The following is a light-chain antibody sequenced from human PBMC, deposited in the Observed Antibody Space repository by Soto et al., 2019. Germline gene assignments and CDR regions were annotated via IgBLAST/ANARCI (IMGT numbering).Light chain of an antibody. Sequence: QSALTQPPSVSGSPGQSVTISCTGTSSDVGSSNHVSWYQQPPGTAPKLMIYEVSNRPSGVPDRFSGSKSGNTASLTVSGLQAEDEADYYCTSYTSTSTYVFGTGTKV. V-gene: IGLV2-18*02. CDR2: EVS. CDR1: SSDVGSSNH. CDR3: TSYTSTSTYV. J-gene: IGLJ1*01.